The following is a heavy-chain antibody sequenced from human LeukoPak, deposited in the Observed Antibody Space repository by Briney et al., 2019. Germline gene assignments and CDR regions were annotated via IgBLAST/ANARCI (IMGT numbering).Heavy chain of an antibody. D-gene: IGHD2-15*01. Sequence: SVKVSCKASGGTFSSYAISWVRQAPGQGLEWMGGIIPIFGTANYAQKFKGRVTITADKSTSTAYMELSSLRSEDTAVYYCARVDCSGGSCYLPENYWGQGTLVTVSS. CDR2: IIPIFGTA. CDR1: GGTFSSYA. CDR3: ARVDCSGGSCYLPENY. J-gene: IGHJ4*02. V-gene: IGHV1-69*06.